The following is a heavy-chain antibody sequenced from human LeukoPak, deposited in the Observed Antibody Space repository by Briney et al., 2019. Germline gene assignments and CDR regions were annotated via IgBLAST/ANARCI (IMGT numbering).Heavy chain of an antibody. J-gene: IGHJ3*02. Sequence: SETLSLTCTVSGGSISSSSYYWGWIRQPPGKGLEWIGSIYYSGSTYYNPSLKSRVTISVDTSKNQFSLKLSSVTAADTAVYYCARDHGGDSSGYLFIDAFDIWGQGTMVTVSS. CDR1: GGSISSSSYY. D-gene: IGHD3-22*01. CDR2: IYYSGST. V-gene: IGHV4-39*07. CDR3: ARDHGGDSSGYLFIDAFDI.